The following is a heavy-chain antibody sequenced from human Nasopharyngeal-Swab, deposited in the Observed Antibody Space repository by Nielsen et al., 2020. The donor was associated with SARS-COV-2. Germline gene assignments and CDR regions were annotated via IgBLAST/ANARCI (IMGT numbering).Heavy chain of an antibody. Sequence: GESLKISCAASGFTFSSYGMHWVRQAPGKGLECVGRTRNKANSYTTEYAASVKGRFTISRDDSKNSLYLQMNGLKTEDTAVYYCARGGSGTLRGYQYAMDVWGQGTTVTVSS. CDR1: GFTFSSYG. V-gene: IGHV3-72*01. CDR3: ARGGSGTLRGYQYAMDV. CDR2: TRNKANSYTT. J-gene: IGHJ6*02. D-gene: IGHD3-10*01.